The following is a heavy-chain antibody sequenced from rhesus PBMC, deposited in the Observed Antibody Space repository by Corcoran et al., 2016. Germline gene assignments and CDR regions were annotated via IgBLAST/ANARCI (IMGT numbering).Heavy chain of an antibody. J-gene: IGHJ5-2*02. CDR3: ARPRDSLDV. V-gene: IGHV4-147*01. CDR1: GYSIGSHY. Sequence: QVQLQESGPGLVQPSETLSLPCAVSGYSIGSHYLTGLRQPPGKGLELIGYIYGNNARTHNNPPLKRRVTIATDTARNQFSLKRSAVTAADTACYYCARPRDSLDVWGRGVLVTVSS. CDR2: IYGNNART.